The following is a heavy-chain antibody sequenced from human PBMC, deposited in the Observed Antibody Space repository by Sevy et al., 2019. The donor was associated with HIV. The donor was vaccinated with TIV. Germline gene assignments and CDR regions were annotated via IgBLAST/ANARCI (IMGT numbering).Heavy chain of an antibody. V-gene: IGHV4-30-4*01. J-gene: IGHJ4*02. CDR1: GGSISSGDYY. Sequence: SETLSLTCTVSGGSISSGDYYWSWIRQPPGKGLEWIGYIYYSGSTYYNPSLKSRVIISVDTSKNQFSLKLSSVTAADTAVYYCASCYDSSGPFDYWGQGTLDTVSS. CDR3: ASCYDSSGPFDY. D-gene: IGHD3-22*01. CDR2: IYYSGST.